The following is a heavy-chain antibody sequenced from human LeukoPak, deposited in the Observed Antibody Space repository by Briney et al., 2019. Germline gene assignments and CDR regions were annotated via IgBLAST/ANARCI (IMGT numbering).Heavy chain of an antibody. CDR3: ASRLTAVTTTYKGYFDY. CDR1: ADSFSSHY. V-gene: IGHV4-59*11. D-gene: IGHD4-17*01. J-gene: IGHJ4*02. Sequence: SETLSLTCAVSADSFSSHYWTWIRQAPGKGLEWIGYISYIGSTNYNPSLKSRVTISIDTSKNQFSLKLSSVTAADTAVYYCASRLTAVTTTYKGYFDYWGQGTLVTVSS. CDR2: ISYIGST.